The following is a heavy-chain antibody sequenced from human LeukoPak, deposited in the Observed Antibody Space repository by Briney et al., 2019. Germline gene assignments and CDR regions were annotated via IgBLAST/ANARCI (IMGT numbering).Heavy chain of an antibody. CDR2: IKQDGSEK. D-gene: IGHD1-26*01. Sequence: GGSLRLSCAASGFTFSSYWMSWVRQAPGKGLEWVANIKQDGSEKYYVDSVKGRFTISRDNAKNSLYLQMNSLRAEDTAVYYCARYRPGFLNYYYYMDVWGKGTTVTVSS. CDR1: GFTFSSYW. V-gene: IGHV3-7*01. J-gene: IGHJ6*03. CDR3: ARYRPGFLNYYYYMDV.